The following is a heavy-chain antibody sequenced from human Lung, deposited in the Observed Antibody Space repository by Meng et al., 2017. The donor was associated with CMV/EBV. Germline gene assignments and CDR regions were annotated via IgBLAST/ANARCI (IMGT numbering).Heavy chain of an antibody. D-gene: IGHD7-27*01. V-gene: IGHV1-2*06. CDR1: HYTFTGYG. J-gene: IGHJ4*02. CDR2: ITPSSGGT. CDR3: VRANLGSADY. Sequence: QVQVVQSGAEMKRPGASVKVSCTASHYTFTGYGVSWFRQAPGQGLEWVGRITPSSGGTTYAQKFQGRVTMTRDTSISTAYMELSSLRSDDAAIYYCVRANLGSADYWGQGTLVTVSS.